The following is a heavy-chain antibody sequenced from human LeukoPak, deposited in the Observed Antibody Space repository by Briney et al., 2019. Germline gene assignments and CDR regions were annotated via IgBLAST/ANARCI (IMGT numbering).Heavy chain of an antibody. CDR3: ASTTGVVRGTYLV. Sequence: SETLSLTCTVSGGSISSSSYSWGWIRQPPGKGLEWIGSIYYSGSTYYNPSLKSRVTISVDTSKNQFSLKLSSVTAADTAVYYCASTTGVVRGTYLVWGQGTLVTASS. CDR2: IYYSGST. CDR1: GGSISSSSYS. J-gene: IGHJ4*02. V-gene: IGHV4-39*01. D-gene: IGHD3-10*01.